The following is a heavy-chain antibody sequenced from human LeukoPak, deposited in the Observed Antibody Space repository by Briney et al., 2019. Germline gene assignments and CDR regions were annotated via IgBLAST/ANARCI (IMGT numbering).Heavy chain of an antibody. J-gene: IGHJ5*02. D-gene: IGHD2-2*01. CDR3: ARAAYCSSTFCSSGNWFDP. CDR1: GDSVPSNSAA. Sequence: SQTLSLTCAISGDSVPSNSAARNWIRQSPSRGLEWLGRTYYRSKWYNDYAVSVKSRITINPDTSKNQFSLQLNSVTPEDTAVYYCARAAYCSSTFCSSGNWFDPWGQGTLVTVSS. V-gene: IGHV6-1*01. CDR2: TYYRSKWYN.